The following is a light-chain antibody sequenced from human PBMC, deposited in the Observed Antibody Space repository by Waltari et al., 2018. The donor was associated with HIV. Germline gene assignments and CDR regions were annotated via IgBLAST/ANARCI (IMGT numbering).Light chain of an antibody. J-gene: IGLJ2*01. CDR3: RAWDSSTVV. CDR2: ADS. CDR1: NLGDKY. V-gene: IGLV3-1*01. Sequence: YELPQPPSVSVSPGQTARIPCSGDNLGDKYVCWYQQKPGQSPVLLIYADSRRPSGIPGRFSGSKSGNTATLTIRGTQAMDEADYYCRAWDSSTVVFGGGTKLTVL.